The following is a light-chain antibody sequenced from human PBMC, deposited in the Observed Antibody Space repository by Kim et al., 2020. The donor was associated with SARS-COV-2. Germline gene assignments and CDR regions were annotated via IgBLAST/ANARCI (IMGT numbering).Light chain of an antibody. CDR1: RLGDIH. CDR2: HDT. V-gene: IGLV3-1*01. J-gene: IGLJ3*02. Sequence: SYELTQPPSVSVSPGQSATITCSGHRLGDIHVCWYQQRPGRSPVLVVYHDTARPSGIPERFSGSNSGNTATLTISGTQAMDDADYYCQAGDSPDWVFGGGTQLTVL. CDR3: QAGDSPDWV.